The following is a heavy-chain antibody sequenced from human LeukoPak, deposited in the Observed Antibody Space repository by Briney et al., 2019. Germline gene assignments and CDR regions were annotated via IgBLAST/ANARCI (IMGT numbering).Heavy chain of an antibody. D-gene: IGHD1-26*01. CDR2: ISSSGTYI. CDR3: ASGYGRARASDY. J-gene: IGHJ4*02. V-gene: IGHV3-21*01. Sequence: PGGSLRPSCAASGFTFSSYSMNWVRQAPGKGLEWISSISSSGTYIYYADSVKGRFTISRDNAKNSLYLQMNSLRAEDTAVYYCASGYGRARASDYWGQGTLVTVSS. CDR1: GFTFSSYS.